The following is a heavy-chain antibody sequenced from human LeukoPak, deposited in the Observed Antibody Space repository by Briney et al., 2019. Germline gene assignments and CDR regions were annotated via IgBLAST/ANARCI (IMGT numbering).Heavy chain of an antibody. CDR2: INPNSGGT. J-gene: IGHJ6*03. Sequence: ASVKVSCKASGYTFTGYYMHWVRQAPGQGLEWMGWINPNSGGTNYAQKFQGRVTMTRDTSISTAYMELSRLRSDDTAVYYCARALGAPGTYYYYYMDVWGKGTTVTVSS. CDR3: ARALGAPGTYYYYYMDV. V-gene: IGHV1-2*02. D-gene: IGHD1-14*01. CDR1: GYTFTGYY.